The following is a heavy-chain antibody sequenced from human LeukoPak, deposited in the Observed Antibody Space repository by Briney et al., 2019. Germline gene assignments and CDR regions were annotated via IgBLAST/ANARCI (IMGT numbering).Heavy chain of an antibody. CDR3: ARDPGGSYYDILTGFNAFDY. CDR2: ISYDGSNK. CDR1: GFTFSSYV. Sequence: GRSLRLSCAASGFTFSSYVMHWVRQAPGKGLEWVAVISYDGSNKYYADSVKGRFTISRDNSKNTLYLQMNSLRAEDTAVYYCARDPGGSYYDILTGFNAFDYWGQGTLVTVSS. J-gene: IGHJ4*02. D-gene: IGHD3-9*01. V-gene: IGHV3-30*01.